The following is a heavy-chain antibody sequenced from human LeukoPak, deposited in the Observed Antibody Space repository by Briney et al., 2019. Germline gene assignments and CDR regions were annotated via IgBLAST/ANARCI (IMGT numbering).Heavy chain of an antibody. CDR1: GFTFRSHW. CDR2: IKPDGMDK. Sequence: PGGSLRLSCAGSGFTFRSHWVNWVRQAPGKGLEWVANIKPDGMDKYYVDSARGRFTVSRDNAKNTVFLQMNSLRAEATAIYCCETISAQTFDIWGQGTLVSVSS. D-gene: IGHD5-24*01. J-gene: IGHJ3*02. V-gene: IGHV3-7*01. CDR3: ETISAQTFDI.